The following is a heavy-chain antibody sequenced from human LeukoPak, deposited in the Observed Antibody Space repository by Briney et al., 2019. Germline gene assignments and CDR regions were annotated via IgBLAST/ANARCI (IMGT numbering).Heavy chain of an antibody. CDR1: KYTFSVHA. Sequence: PGGSLRLSCAASKYTFSVHAMHWVRQAPGGGLEWVAIVYPDGRSTSYAESVKGRFTISRDNSNNTLYLEMNSLRAEDTAVYYCVKERSSHYFDYWGQGILVTVSS. CDR3: VKERSSHYFDY. CDR2: VYPDGRST. J-gene: IGHJ4*02. V-gene: IGHV3-33*06.